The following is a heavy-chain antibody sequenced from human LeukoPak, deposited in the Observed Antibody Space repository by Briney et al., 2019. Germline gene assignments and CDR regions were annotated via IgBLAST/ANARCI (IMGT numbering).Heavy chain of an antibody. D-gene: IGHD2-15*01. Sequence: ASVKVSCKASGGTFSSYAISWVRQAPGQGLEWMGGIIPIFGTANYAQKFQGRVTITADESTSTAYMELSSLRSEDTAVYYCAREADCSGGSCRYNWFDPWGQGTLVTDSS. CDR2: IIPIFGTA. J-gene: IGHJ5*02. CDR3: AREADCSGGSCRYNWFDP. CDR1: GGTFSSYA. V-gene: IGHV1-69*01.